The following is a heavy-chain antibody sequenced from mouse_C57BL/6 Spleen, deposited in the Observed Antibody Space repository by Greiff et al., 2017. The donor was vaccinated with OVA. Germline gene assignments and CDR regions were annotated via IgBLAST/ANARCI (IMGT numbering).Heavy chain of an antibody. J-gene: IGHJ2*01. D-gene: IGHD1-1*01. CDR1: GFTFSSYG. V-gene: IGHV5-6*01. CDR2: ISSGGSYT. CDR3: ARITTVEKGFDY. Sequence: LKESGGDLVKPGGSLKLSCAASGFTFSSYGMSWVRQTPDKRLEWVATISSGGSYTYYPDSVKGRFTISRDNAKNTLYLQMSSLKSEDTAMYYCARITTVEKGFDYWGQGTTLTVSS.